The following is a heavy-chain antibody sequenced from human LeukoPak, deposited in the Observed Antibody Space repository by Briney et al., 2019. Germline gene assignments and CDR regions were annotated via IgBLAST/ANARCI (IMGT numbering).Heavy chain of an antibody. J-gene: IGHJ5*02. Sequence: GESLKISCKGSGYSFNTYWSAWVRQMPGKGLEWMGIIYPGDSDTRYSPSFQGQVTISADKSISAAYVQWSSLKASDTARYYCARLGRVGATQPHSDLWGQGTVVSVSS. D-gene: IGHD1-26*01. CDR3: ARLGRVGATQPHSDL. V-gene: IGHV5-51*01. CDR1: GYSFNTYW. CDR2: IYPGDSDT.